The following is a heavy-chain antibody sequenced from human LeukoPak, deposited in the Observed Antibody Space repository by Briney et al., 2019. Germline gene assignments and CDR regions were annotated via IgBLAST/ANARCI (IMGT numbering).Heavy chain of an antibody. CDR1: GFTFTDVW. Sequence: GGSLRLSCAASGFTFTDVWMTWVRQAPGKGLEWLGRIKTKNDGGTTDYAAPVKGRFTISRDDSKKMVYLQMNSLRTEDTAVYCCTTDHPGVYFDLWGRGTLVTVSS. D-gene: IGHD2-8*01. V-gene: IGHV3-15*01. J-gene: IGHJ2*01. CDR2: IKTKNDGGTT. CDR3: TTDHPGVYFDL.